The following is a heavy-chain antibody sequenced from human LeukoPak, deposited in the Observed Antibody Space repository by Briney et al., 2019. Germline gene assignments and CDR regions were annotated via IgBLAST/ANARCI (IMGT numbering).Heavy chain of an antibody. J-gene: IGHJ4*02. CDR2: INPNNGGT. Sequence: ASVKVSCKASGYTFTGYFIHWVRQAPGQGLEWMGWINPNNGGTRYAQKFQDRVTMTRDTSISTAYMELSRLRSDDTAVYYCARNFCGGDCHAYYFDYWGQGTLVTVSS. CDR1: GYTFTGYF. CDR3: ARNFCGGDCHAYYFDY. V-gene: IGHV1-2*02. D-gene: IGHD2-21*02.